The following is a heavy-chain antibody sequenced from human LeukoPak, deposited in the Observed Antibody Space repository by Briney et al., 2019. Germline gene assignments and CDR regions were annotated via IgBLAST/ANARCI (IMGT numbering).Heavy chain of an antibody. CDR1: GYSFTSYY. Sequence: ASVKVSCKAFGYSFTSYYMHWVRQAPGQGLEWMGAINPSGGSTNYAQKFQGRVTMTRDTSTSTVYMDLSSLRSEDTAVYCCASESDHGDLYYYYQYGMDVWGQGTTVTVSS. CDR3: ASESDHGDLYYYYQYGMDV. J-gene: IGHJ6*02. D-gene: IGHD4-17*01. CDR2: INPSGGST. V-gene: IGHV1-46*01.